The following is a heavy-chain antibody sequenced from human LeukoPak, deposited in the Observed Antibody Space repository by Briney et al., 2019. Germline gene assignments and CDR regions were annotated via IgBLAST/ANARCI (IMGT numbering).Heavy chain of an antibody. V-gene: IGHV3-49*03. J-gene: IGHJ6*02. CDR3: TRAFPPSYYYYGMDV. CDR2: TRSKAYGGTT. Sequence: GSLRLSCTASGFTFGDYAMSWFRQAPGKGLEWVGFTRSKAYGGTTEYAASVKGRFTISRDDSKRIAYLQMNSLKTEDTAVYYCTRAFPPSYYYYGMDVWGQGTTVTVSS. CDR1: GFTFGDYA.